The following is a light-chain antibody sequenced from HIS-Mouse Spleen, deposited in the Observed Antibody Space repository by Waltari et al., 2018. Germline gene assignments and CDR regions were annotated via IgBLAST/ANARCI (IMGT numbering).Light chain of an antibody. CDR2: DDS. Sequence: SYVLTQPPSVSVAPGKTARITCGGNNIGSKSVHWYQQKPGQAPVLVVYDDSDRPSGIPGRFSGSNSGNTATLTISRVEAGDEADYYCQVWDSSSDHPKVFGGGTKLTVL. J-gene: IGLJ3*02. CDR3: QVWDSSSDHPKV. V-gene: IGLV3-21*03. CDR1: NIGSKS.